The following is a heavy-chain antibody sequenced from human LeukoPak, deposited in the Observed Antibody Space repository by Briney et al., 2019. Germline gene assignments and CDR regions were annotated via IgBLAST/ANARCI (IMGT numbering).Heavy chain of an antibody. V-gene: IGHV4-39*07. Sequence: SETLSITCTGSGDSISSSSYYWGWIRQPPGKGLEWIGSIYYSGSTYYNPSLKSRVTVSLDTSKNQVSLKLSSVTAADTAVYYCTRDRYDFWSGYFAGAPKFYFDYWGQGTLVTVSS. J-gene: IGHJ4*02. CDR3: TRDRYDFWSGYFAGAPKFYFDY. CDR2: IYYSGST. CDR1: GDSISSSSYY. D-gene: IGHD3-3*01.